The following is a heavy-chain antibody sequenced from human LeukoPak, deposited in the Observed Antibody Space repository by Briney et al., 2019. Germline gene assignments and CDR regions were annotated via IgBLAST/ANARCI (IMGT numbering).Heavy chain of an antibody. Sequence: GASVEASCKASGYTFTGYYMHWVRQAPGQGLEWMGWINPNSGGTNYAQKFQGRVTMTRDTSISTAYMELSRLRSDDTAVYYCARARPGAYGSGSYPDYWGQGTLVTVSS. D-gene: IGHD3-10*01. CDR3: ARARPGAYGSGSYPDY. J-gene: IGHJ4*02. V-gene: IGHV1-2*02. CDR2: INPNSGGT. CDR1: GYTFTGYY.